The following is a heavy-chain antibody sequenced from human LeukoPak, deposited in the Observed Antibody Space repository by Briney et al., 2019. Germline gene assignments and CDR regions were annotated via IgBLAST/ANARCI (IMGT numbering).Heavy chain of an antibody. CDR1: GGSISSYD. J-gene: IGHJ4*02. CDR3: AKDLVYGVDY. Sequence: SETLSLTCTVSGGSISSYDWSWIRQPAGKGLEWIGRIYTSGSTNYNPSLKSRVSMSVDTSKRQFSLKLSSVTAADTAVYYCAKDLVYGVDYWGQGTLVTVSS. CDR2: IYTSGST. V-gene: IGHV4-4*07. D-gene: IGHD4-17*01.